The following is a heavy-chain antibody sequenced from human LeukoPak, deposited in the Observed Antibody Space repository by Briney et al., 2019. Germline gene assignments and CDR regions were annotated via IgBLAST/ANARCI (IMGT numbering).Heavy chain of an antibody. V-gene: IGHV4-59*08. CDR3: ARHDGATYDY. J-gene: IGHJ4*02. D-gene: IGHD1-26*01. Sequence: PSETLSLTCTVSGGSISSYYWSWIRQPPGKGLEWIGYIYYSGSTNYNPSLKRRVTISVDTSKNQFSLKLSSVTAADTAVYYCARHDGATYDYWGQGTLVTVSS. CDR2: IYYSGST. CDR1: GGSISSYY.